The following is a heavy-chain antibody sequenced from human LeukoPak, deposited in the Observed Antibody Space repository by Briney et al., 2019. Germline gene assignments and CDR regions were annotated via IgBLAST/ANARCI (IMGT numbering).Heavy chain of an antibody. J-gene: IGHJ6*03. V-gene: IGHV3-23*01. CDR2: ISGSGGST. D-gene: IGHD6-13*01. CDR1: GFTFSSYA. CDR3: AKFSAAAGYYYYYMDV. Sequence: GGSLRLSCAASGFTFSSYAMSWVRQAPGKGLEWVSAISGSGGSTYYADSVKGRFTISRDNSKNTLYLQMNSLRAEDTAVYYCAKFSAAAGYYYYYMDVWGKGTTVTVSS.